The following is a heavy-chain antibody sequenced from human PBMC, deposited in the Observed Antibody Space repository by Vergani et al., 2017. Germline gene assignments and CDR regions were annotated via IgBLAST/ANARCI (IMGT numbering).Heavy chain of an antibody. D-gene: IGHD3-22*01. CDR2: IIPIFGTA. Sequence: QVQLVQSGAEVKKPGASVKVSCKASGYTFTSYGISWVRQAPGQGLEWMGGIIPIFGTANYAQKFQGRVTITADESTSTAYMELSSLRSEDTAVYYCARGPKYYYDSSGYYRIMYYFDYWGQGTLVTVSS. J-gene: IGHJ4*02. CDR1: GYTFTSYG. V-gene: IGHV1-69*13. CDR3: ARGPKYYYDSSGYYRIMYYFDY.